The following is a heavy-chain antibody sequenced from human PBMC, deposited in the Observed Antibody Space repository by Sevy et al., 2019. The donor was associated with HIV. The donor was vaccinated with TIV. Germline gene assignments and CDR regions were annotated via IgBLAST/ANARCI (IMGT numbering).Heavy chain of an antibody. J-gene: IGHJ3*02. CDR3: ARSKRITMVRGAPDDFAI. V-gene: IGHV1-2*02. Sequence: ASVKVSCKASGYTFTGYYMHWVRQAPGQGLEWMGWINPNSGGTNYAQKFQGRVTMTRDTSISTAYMELSRLRSDDTAVYYCARSKRITMVRGAPDDFAIWGQGTMVTFSS. CDR2: INPNSGGT. D-gene: IGHD3-10*01. CDR1: GYTFTGYY.